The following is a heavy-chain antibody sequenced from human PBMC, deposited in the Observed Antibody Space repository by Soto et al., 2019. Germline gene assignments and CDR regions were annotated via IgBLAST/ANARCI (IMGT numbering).Heavy chain of an antibody. CDR3: AKVFNMVRGVMYFDY. D-gene: IGHD3-10*01. J-gene: IGHJ4*02. CDR2: ISGSGGST. V-gene: IGHV3-23*01. Sequence: PGGSLRLSCAASGFTFSSYAMSWVRQAPGKGLEWVSAISGSGGSTYYADSVKGRFTISRDNSKNTLYLQMNSLRAEDTAVYYCAKVFNMVRGVMYFDYWGQGTLVTVSS. CDR1: GFTFSSYA.